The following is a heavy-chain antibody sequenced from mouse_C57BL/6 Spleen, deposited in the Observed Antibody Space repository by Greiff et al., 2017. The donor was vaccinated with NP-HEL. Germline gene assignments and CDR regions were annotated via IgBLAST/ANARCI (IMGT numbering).Heavy chain of an antibody. CDR3: ARGGTTVVAPPWFAY. CDR2: ISSGSSTI. CDR1: GFTFSDYG. D-gene: IGHD1-1*01. Sequence: EVKLVESGGGLVKPGGSLKLSCAASGFTFSDYGMHWVRQAPEKGLEWVAYISSGSSTIYYADTVKGRFTISRDNAKNTLFLQMTSLRSEDTAMYYCARGGTTVVAPPWFAYWGQGTLVTVSA. J-gene: IGHJ3*01. V-gene: IGHV5-17*01.